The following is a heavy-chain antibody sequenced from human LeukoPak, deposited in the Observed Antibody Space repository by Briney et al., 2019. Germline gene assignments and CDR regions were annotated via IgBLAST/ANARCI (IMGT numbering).Heavy chain of an antibody. J-gene: IGHJ6*02. CDR3: AKVVDTAQLNPPDLHYGMDV. CDR2: ISYDGSDK. Sequence: GGSLRLSCAASGFTFSSYGMHWVRQAPGKGLEWVAVISYDGSDKYYADSVKGRFTISRDNSKNTLYLQMNSLRTEDTAVYYCAKVVDTAQLNPPDLHYGMDVWGQGTTVTVSS. V-gene: IGHV3-30*18. D-gene: IGHD5-18*01. CDR1: GFTFSSYG.